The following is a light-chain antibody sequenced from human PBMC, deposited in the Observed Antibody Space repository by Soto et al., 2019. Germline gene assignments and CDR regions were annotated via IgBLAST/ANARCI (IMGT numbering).Light chain of an antibody. CDR3: TSFTTDSTYV. CDR2: TVS. Sequence: QSVLTQPASVSGSPGQSITISCTGTSSDVGANIFVSWYQQHPGKVPKLMIYTVSSRPSGVSQRFSGSKSGNTASLTISGLQAEDEADYYCTSFTTDSTYVFGPGTKVTLL. J-gene: IGLJ1*01. V-gene: IGLV2-14*01. CDR1: SSDVGANIF.